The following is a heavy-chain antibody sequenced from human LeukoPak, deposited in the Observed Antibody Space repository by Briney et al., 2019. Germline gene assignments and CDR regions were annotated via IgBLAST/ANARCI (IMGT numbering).Heavy chain of an antibody. Sequence: PGGSLRLSCAASGFTFNTFNMNWFRQAPGKGLEWVSSITSGGDYTYYADSVKGRFTTSRDNAKDSLSLQLSSLRVGDTAIYYCARGHYDVLAASYKWTPDYWGQGTLVTVSS. J-gene: IGHJ4*02. CDR2: ITSGGDYT. CDR3: ARGHYDVLAASYKWTPDY. D-gene: IGHD3-9*01. CDR1: GFTFNTFN. V-gene: IGHV3-21*01.